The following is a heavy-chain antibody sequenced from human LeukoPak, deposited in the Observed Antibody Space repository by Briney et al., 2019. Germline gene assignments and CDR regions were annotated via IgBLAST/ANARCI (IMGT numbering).Heavy chain of an antibody. V-gene: IGHV3-49*04. Sequence: GGSLRLSCAASGFTFSSYEMNWVRQAPGKGLEWVGFIRSKAYGGTTEYAASVKGRFTISRNDSKTIAYLQMNSLITEDTAVYYCTRGAVIPQYSQHWGQGTLVTVSS. D-gene: IGHD2-21*01. CDR3: TRGAVIPQYSQH. J-gene: IGHJ1*01. CDR2: IRSKAYGGTT. CDR1: GFTFSSYE.